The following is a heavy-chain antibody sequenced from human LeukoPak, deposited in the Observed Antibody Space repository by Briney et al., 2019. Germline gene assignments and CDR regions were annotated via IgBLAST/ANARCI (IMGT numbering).Heavy chain of an antibody. J-gene: IGHJ3*02. CDR1: GFTVSSNF. CDR2: IYSGGST. V-gene: IGHV3-66*01. CDR3: ARDLSSLDAFDI. D-gene: IGHD2/OR15-2a*01. Sequence: GGSLRLSCAASGFTVSSNFMSWVRQAPGKGLEWVSVIYSGGSTYYADSVKGRFTISRDNSKNTLYLQMNSLRAEDTAVYYCARDLSSLDAFDIWGQGTMVTVSS.